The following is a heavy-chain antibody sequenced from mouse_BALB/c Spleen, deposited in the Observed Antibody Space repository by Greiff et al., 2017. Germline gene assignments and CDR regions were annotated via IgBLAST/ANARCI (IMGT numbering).Heavy chain of an antibody. CDR3: ARGSSGWGDY. Sequence: DVKLQESGPGLVKPSQSLSLTCTVTGYSITSDYAWNWIRQFPGNKLEWMGYISYSGSTSYNPSLKSRISITRDTSKNQFFLQLNSVTTEDTATYYCARGSSGWGDYWGQGTSVTVSS. V-gene: IGHV3-2*02. CDR1: GYSITSDYA. D-gene: IGHD3-1*01. J-gene: IGHJ4*01. CDR2: ISYSGST.